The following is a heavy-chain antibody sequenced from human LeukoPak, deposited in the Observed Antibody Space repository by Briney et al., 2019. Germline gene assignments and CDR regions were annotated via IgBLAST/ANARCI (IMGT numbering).Heavy chain of an antibody. CDR1: GGSISSYY. CDR3: ARDRDGEWFGENYYYYGLDG. CDR2: IYTSGST. J-gene: IGHJ6*02. V-gene: IGHV4-4*07. Sequence: SETLSLTCTVSGGSISSYYWRRIRQPAGKGLEWIGRIYTSGSTNYNPSLKSRVTMSVDTSKNQLSLKLRSLTAADTAVYYCARDRDGEWFGENYYYYGLDGGGQGTMVTVSS. D-gene: IGHD3-10*01.